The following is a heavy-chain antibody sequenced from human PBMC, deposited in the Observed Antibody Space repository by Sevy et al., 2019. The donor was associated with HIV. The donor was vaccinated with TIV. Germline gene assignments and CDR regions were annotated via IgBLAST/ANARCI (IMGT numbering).Heavy chain of an antibody. D-gene: IGHD1-7*01. V-gene: IGHV3-15*01. CDR1: GFTFSEAW. Sequence: GGSLRLSCAASGFTFSEAWMSWVRQAPGKGLEWFGRIKSKTDAATRDFAAPVRGRFSISRDDSANTVYLVMNNLKPEDTGVYYCAAGTGTSDFDHWGQGTLVTVSS. CDR2: IKSKTDAATR. CDR3: AAGTGTSDFDH. J-gene: IGHJ4*02.